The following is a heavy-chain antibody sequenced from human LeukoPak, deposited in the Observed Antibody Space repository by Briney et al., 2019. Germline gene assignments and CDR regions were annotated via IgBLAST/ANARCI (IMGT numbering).Heavy chain of an antibody. V-gene: IGHV1-8*01. CDR1: GYTFTSYD. D-gene: IGHD3-10*01. CDR2: MNPNSGNT. CDR3: ARGPSPPMVRGVIRNWFDP. Sequence: GASVKVSCKASGYTFTSYDINWVRQATGQGLEWMGWMNPNSGNTGYAQKFQGRVTMTRNTSISTAYMELSSLRSEDTAVYYCARGPSPPMVRGVIRNWFDPWGQGTLVTVSS. J-gene: IGHJ5*02.